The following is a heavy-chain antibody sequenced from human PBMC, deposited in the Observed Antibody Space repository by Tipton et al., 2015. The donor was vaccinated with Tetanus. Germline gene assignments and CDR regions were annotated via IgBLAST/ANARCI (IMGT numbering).Heavy chain of an antibody. CDR3: ARGGAYVVGWSLDLDP. V-gene: IGHV3-53*01. CDR1: DFAVNNNY. J-gene: IGHJ5*02. CDR2: IYRGGST. D-gene: IGHD6-19*01. Sequence: SLRLSCVASDFAVNNNYITWVRQAPGMGLEWVSVIYRGGSTYYADSAKGRITVYRDSSRNTVFLQMNNLRAEDTAIYFCARGGAYVVGWSLDLDPGGQGTLVTVSS.